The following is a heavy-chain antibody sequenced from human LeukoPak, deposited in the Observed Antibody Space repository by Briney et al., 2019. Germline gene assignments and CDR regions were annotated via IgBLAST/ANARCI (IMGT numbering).Heavy chain of an antibody. Sequence: GASVTVSCKASGYTFTSYGISWVRQAPGQGLEWMGWISAYNGNTNYAQKLQGRVTMTTDTSTSTAYMELRSLRSDDTAVYYCARGDYGSGEYYFDYWGQGTLVTVSS. CDR3: ARGDYGSGEYYFDY. CDR2: ISAYNGNT. J-gene: IGHJ4*02. D-gene: IGHD3-10*01. CDR1: GYTFTSYG. V-gene: IGHV1-18*01.